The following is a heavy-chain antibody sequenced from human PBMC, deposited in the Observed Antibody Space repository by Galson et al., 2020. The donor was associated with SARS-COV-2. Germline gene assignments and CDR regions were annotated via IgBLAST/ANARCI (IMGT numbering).Heavy chain of an antibody. V-gene: IGHV1-46*04. CDR1: GYTFISFY. J-gene: IGHJ4*02. Sequence: ASVKVSCKASGYTFISFYIHWVRQAPGQGLEWMGVINPSGDITYYAQKLRGRVTVTRDMSTQTVYMELSSLTSEDTAVYYCAREWGDINSSVFDDWGQGGLVVVSS. CDR2: INPSGDIT. CDR3: AREWGDINSSVFDD. D-gene: IGHD2-21*01.